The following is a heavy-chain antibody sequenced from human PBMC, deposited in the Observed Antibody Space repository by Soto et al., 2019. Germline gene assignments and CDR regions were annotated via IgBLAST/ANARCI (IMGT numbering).Heavy chain of an antibody. J-gene: IGHJ6*02. CDR2: INPNSGGT. D-gene: IGHD3-10*01. V-gene: IGHV1-2*04. Sequence: QVQLVQSGAEVKKPGASVKVSCKASGYTFTGYYMHWVRQAPGQGLEWMGWINPNSGGTNYAQKFQGWVTMTRDTSISTAYMELSRLRSDDTAVYYCARDPFMVRGSYYGMDVWGQGTTVTVSS. CDR3: ARDPFMVRGSYYGMDV. CDR1: GYTFTGYY.